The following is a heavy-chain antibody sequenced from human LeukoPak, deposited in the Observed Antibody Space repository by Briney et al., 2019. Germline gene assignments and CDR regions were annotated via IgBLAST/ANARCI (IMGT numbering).Heavy chain of an antibody. J-gene: IGHJ5*02. V-gene: IGHV4-38-2*02. D-gene: IGHD3-10*01. Sequence: SETLSLTCTVSGHSIINSFYWGWIRQPPGKGLEWIGSILHSGSTYYNPSLKSRVTISLDTSKNQFSLKLSSVTAADTAVYYCARGYYYGSGSYYNLFDPWGQGTLVTVSS. CDR2: ILHSGST. CDR3: ARGYYYGSGSYYNLFDP. CDR1: GHSIINSFY.